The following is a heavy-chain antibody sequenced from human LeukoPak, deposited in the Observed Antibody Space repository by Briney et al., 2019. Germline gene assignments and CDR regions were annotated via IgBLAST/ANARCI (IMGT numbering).Heavy chain of an antibody. D-gene: IGHD2-8*01. V-gene: IGHV4-38-2*02. CDR3: AGTLIANCTNGVCYGNLDY. CDR2: IYHSGST. CDR1: GYSISSGYY. Sequence: PSETLSLTCTVSGYSISSGYYWGWIRQPPGKGLEWIGSIYHSGSTYYNPSLKSRITISVDTSKNQFSLKLSSVTAADTAVYYCAGTLIANCTNGVCYGNLDYWGQGTLVTVSS. J-gene: IGHJ4*02.